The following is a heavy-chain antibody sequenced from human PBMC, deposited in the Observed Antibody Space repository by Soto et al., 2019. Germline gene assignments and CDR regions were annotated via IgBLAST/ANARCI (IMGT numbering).Heavy chain of an antibody. CDR3: AKDNDGGYDALDI. CDR2: ITWNSRII. J-gene: IGHJ3*02. Sequence: EVQLVESGGGLVQPGRSLRLSCAASGFTFEDYVMHWVRQAPGKGLEWVSRITWNSRIIGYADSVKGRFTISRDNAKNSLYLQMNSLRAEDTALYYCAKDNDGGYDALDIWGQGTMVTVSS. V-gene: IGHV3-9*01. D-gene: IGHD3-16*01. CDR1: GFTFEDYV.